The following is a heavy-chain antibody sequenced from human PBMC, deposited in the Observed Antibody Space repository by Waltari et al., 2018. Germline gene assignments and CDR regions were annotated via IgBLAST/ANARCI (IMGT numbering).Heavy chain of an antibody. D-gene: IGHD5-12*01. CDR1: GYTFSTYE. CDR3: ARGRDVYAGFDYNWFDP. V-gene: IGHV1-8*02. CDR2: MNPKTGDT. J-gene: IGHJ5*02. Sequence: QVQLLQSGAEVKKPGASVRVSCQASGYTFSTYEINWVRQASGKGLEWMGWMNPKTGDTGVAQRFQGRVTMTRDTSFNTAYMDLHTLTSEDTALYYCARGRDVYAGFDYNWFDPWGPGTLVTVSS.